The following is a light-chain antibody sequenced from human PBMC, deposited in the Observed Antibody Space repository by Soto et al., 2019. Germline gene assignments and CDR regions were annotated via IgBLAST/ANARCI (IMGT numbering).Light chain of an antibody. J-gene: IGKJ4*01. V-gene: IGKV1-39*01. CDR2: AAS. CDR3: QQCYSTTLT. Sequence: DIQMTQSPSSLSASVGDRVTITCRASQSISSYLNWYQQTPGKAPKLXIYAASSLPSGVPSRFSGSGSGTDFTLTISSLQPEDVATDYCQQCYSTTLTFGGGTKVDIK. CDR1: QSISSY.